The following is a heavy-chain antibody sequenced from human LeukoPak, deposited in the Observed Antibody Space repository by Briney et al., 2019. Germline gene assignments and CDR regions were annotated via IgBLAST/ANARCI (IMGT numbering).Heavy chain of an antibody. D-gene: IGHD3-22*01. CDR3: ATTYDSSGYSFDY. J-gene: IGHJ4*02. V-gene: IGHV4-4*09. CDR2: IHTRGST. Sequence: PSQTLSLTCTVSGGPISSYYGSWIRQPPGKGLEWIRYIHTRGSTNYNPSLKSRVTISVDTSKNQFSLKLSSVTAADTAVYYCATTYDSSGYSFDYWGQGTLVTVSS. CDR1: GGPISSYY.